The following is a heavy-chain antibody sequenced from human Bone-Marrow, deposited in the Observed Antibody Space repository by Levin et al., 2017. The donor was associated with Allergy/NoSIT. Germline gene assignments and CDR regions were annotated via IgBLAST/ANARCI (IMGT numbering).Heavy chain of an antibody. D-gene: IGHD6-19*01. Sequence: PSETLSLTCAASGFTVDDYIIHWVRQAPGKGLEWVSLISWDGDKTFYADSVRGRFTISRDNSTNSVYLQMNSLRTEDTAFYYCAKEISPRTAVAGNFDFWGQGTLVTVSS. J-gene: IGHJ4*02. CDR2: ISWDGDKT. V-gene: IGHV3-43*01. CDR1: GFTVDDYI. CDR3: AKEISPRTAVAGNFDF.